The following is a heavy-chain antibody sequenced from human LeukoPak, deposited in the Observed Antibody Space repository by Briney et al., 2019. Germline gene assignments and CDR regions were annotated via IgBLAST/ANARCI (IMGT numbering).Heavy chain of an antibody. CDR2: IYHSGST. CDR3: ARSSGYMSY. CDR1: HYSVSSNYY. J-gene: IGHJ4*02. D-gene: IGHD3-22*01. Sequence: SETLSLTCTVSHYSVSSNYYWGWIRQPPGKGLEWIGSIYHSGSTYYNPSLKSRVAISVDTSKNQFSLKLTSVTAADTAVYYCARSSGYMSYWGQGTLVTVSS. V-gene: IGHV4-38-2*02.